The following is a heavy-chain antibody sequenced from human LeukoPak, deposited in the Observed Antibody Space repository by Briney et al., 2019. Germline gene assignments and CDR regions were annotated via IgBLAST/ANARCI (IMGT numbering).Heavy chain of an antibody. D-gene: IGHD3-22*01. J-gene: IGHJ4*02. CDR2: MNPNSGDT. V-gene: IGHV1-8*01. CDR3: ARGFSDYDGSDYAFSYY. CDR1: GYTFTTYD. Sequence: ASVKVSCKASGYTFTTYDLTWVRQATGQGLEWMGWMNPNSGDTGYAQKFQGRVTLTRDTSISTAYMELSSLRSEDTAVYYCARGFSDYDGSDYAFSYYWGQGTLVTVSP.